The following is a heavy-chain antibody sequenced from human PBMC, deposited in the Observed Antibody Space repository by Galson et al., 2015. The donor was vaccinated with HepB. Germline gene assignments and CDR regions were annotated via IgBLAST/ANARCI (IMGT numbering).Heavy chain of an antibody. CDR3: ARVFCGGDCYYYFFDY. V-gene: IGHV2-5*02. CDR1: GFSLTTSGVG. CDR2: IYWDDDK. J-gene: IGHJ4*02. Sequence: PALVKPTQTLTLTCTLSGFSLTTSGVGVGWIRQPPGKALEWLGIIYWDDDKRYSPSLKSRLTITKDTSKSQVVLTMTNMDPVDTGTYYCARVFCGGDCYYYFFDYWGQGTLVTVSS. D-gene: IGHD2-21*02.